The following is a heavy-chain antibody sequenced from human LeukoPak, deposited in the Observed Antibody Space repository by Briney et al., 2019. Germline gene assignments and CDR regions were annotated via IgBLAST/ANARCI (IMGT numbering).Heavy chain of an antibody. CDR1: GFTFSSYG. CDR3: ARDRMGASD. V-gene: IGHV3-33*01. CDR2: IWYDGSNK. Sequence: GRSLRLSCAASGFTFSSYGMHWVRQAPGKGLEWVAVIWYDGSNKYYADSVKGRSTISRDNSKNTLYLQMNSLRAEDTAVYYCARDRMGASDWGQGTLVTVSS. D-gene: IGHD1-26*01. J-gene: IGHJ4*02.